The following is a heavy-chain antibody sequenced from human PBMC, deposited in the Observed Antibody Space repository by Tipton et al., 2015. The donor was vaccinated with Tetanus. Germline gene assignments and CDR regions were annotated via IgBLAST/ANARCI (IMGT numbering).Heavy chain of an antibody. V-gene: IGHV4-59*01. J-gene: IGHJ5*02. CDR2: ISYNGNT. CDR3: ARYNYSSGSRWLDP. D-gene: IGHD1-14*01. Sequence: TLSLTCTVSGGSISGYFWSWIRQPPGEGLEWIGRISYNGNTNYNPSLKSRVTISVDASKNQFSLKLSSVAAADTAVFYCARYNYSSGSRWLDPRGQGPLAFFSS. CDR1: GGSISGYF.